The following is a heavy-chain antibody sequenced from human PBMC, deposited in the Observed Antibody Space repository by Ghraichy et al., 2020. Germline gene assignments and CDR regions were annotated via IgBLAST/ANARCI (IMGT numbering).Heavy chain of an antibody. D-gene: IGHD2-15*01. J-gene: IGHJ6*02. CDR2: INPSGGST. V-gene: IGHV1-46*01. CDR3: GRDLTEVVDTSYYYHYGMDV. CDR1: GYTFTSYY. Sequence: APVKVSCKASGYTFTSYYVHWVRQAPGQGLEWMGIINPSGGSTTYAHNFQGRVTMTRDTSTSTVYMEVRSLRSEDTAVYYCGRDLTEVVDTSYYYHYGMDVWGQGTTVTVSS.